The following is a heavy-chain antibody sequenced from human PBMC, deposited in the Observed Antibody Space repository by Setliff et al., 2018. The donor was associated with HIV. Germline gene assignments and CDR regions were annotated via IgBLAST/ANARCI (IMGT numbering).Heavy chain of an antibody. D-gene: IGHD3-22*01. J-gene: IGHJ5*02. CDR2: IYQSGRT. V-gene: IGHV4-39*01. CDR3: ANRLYYYDSSGSLREEGFDP. Sequence: LSLTCSVSGGSINDERYYWSWIRQPPGKGLEWTGSIYQSGRTYYNPSLKSRLTISVDTSKNQFSLELSSVTAADTAVYYCANRLYYYDSSGSLREEGFDPWGQGTLVTVSS. CDR1: GGSINDERYY.